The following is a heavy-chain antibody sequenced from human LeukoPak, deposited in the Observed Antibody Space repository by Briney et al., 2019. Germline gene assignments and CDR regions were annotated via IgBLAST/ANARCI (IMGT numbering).Heavy chain of an antibody. J-gene: IGHJ4*02. CDR1: GGSISSSSYY. CDR2: IYYSGST. D-gene: IGHD3-16*02. CDR3: ARLSGGVILYFDY. Sequence: SETLSLTCTVSGGSISSSSYYWGWIRQPPGKGLEWIGSIYYSGSTYYNPSLKSRVTISVDTSKNQFSLKLSSVTAADTAVYYCARLSGGVILYFDYWGQGTLVTVSS. V-gene: IGHV4-39*01.